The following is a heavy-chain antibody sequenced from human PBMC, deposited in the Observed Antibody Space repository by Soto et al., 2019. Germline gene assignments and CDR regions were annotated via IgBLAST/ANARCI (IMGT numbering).Heavy chain of an antibody. Sequence: ASVKVSCKASGYTFTSYGMSWVRQAPGQGLEWMGGIIPIFDTTNYAQKFQGRVTITADESTSTAYMELSSLRSEDTAVYYCARHDCISSSCYYYYYYTMDVWGQGTTVTVSS. V-gene: IGHV1-69*13. J-gene: IGHJ6*02. D-gene: IGHD2-2*01. CDR2: IIPIFDTT. CDR1: GYTFTSYG. CDR3: ARHDCISSSCYYYYYYTMDV.